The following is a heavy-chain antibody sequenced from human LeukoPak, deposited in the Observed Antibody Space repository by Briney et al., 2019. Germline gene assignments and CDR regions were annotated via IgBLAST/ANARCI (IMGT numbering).Heavy chain of an antibody. V-gene: IGHV4-34*01. CDR1: GGSFSGYY. CDR2: INHSGST. CDR3: ARARRQWLVRGYYFDY. Sequence: SETLSLTCAVYGGSFSGYYWSWIRQPPGKGLEWIGEINHSGSTNYNPSLKSRVTISVDTSKNQFSLKLSSVTAADTAVYYCARARRQWLVRGYYFDYWGQGTLVTVSS. D-gene: IGHD6-19*01. J-gene: IGHJ4*02.